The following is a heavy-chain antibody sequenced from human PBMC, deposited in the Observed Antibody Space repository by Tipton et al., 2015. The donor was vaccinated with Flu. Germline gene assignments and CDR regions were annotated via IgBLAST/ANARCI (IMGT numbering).Heavy chain of an antibody. Sequence: TLSLTCTVSGGSISSSSYYWGWIRQPPGKGLEWIGSIYYSGSTYYNPSLKSRVTISVDTSKNQFSLKLSSVTAADTAVYYCARRYCSSTSCYYYFDYWGQGTLVTVSS. V-gene: IGHV4-39*01. CDR3: ARRYCSSTSCYYYFDY. CDR2: IYYSGST. D-gene: IGHD2-2*01. CDR1: GGSISSSSYY. J-gene: IGHJ4*02.